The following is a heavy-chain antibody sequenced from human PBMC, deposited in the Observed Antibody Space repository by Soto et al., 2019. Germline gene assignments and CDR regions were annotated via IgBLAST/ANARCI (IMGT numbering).Heavy chain of an antibody. CDR2: ISYDGSNK. J-gene: IGHJ4*02. Sequence: GGSLRLSCAASGFTLSSYGMHWVRQAPGKGLEWVAVISYDGSNKYYADSVKGRFTISRDNSKNTLYLQMNSLRAEDTAVYYCAKEARGVGYCSSTSCRQRGYSYGPDYSGQGTLVTVSS. D-gene: IGHD2-2*01. CDR3: AKEARGVGYCSSTSCRQRGYSYGPDY. CDR1: GFTLSSYG. V-gene: IGHV3-30*18.